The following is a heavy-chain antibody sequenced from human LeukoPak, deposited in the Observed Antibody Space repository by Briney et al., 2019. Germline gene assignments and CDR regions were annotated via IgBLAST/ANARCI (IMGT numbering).Heavy chain of an antibody. Sequence: SETLSLTCTVSGGSISSYYWSWIPQPPGKGLEWIGYIYYSGGTNYNPSLKSRVTISVDTSKNQFSLKLSSVTAADTAVYYCARGSTPYYDILTGYYYYFDYWGQGTLVTVSS. CDR3: ARGSTPYYDILTGYYYYFDY. CDR1: GGSISSYY. CDR2: IYYSGGT. D-gene: IGHD3-9*01. J-gene: IGHJ4*02. V-gene: IGHV4-59*01.